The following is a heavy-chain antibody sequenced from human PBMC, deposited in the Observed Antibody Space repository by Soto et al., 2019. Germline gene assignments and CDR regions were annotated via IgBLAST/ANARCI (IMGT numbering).Heavy chain of an antibody. CDR1: GGSISSGDYY. J-gene: IGHJ5*02. D-gene: IGHD3-10*01. Sequence: SETLSLTCTVSGGSISSGDYYWSWIRQPPGKGLEWIGHIYNSGSTYNNPSLNSRVFISVDTSKNQFSLNLSSVTAADTALYYCAKLPDRTFWAFGSGHPFDPWGQGTLVTVSS. V-gene: IGHV4-30-4*01. CDR3: AKLPDRTFWAFGSGHPFDP. CDR2: IYNSGST.